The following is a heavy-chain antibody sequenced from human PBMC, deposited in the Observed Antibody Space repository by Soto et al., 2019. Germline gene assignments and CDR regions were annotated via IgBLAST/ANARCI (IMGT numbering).Heavy chain of an antibody. CDR2: ISWNSGSI. CDR1: GFTFDDYA. J-gene: IGHJ3*02. V-gene: IGHV3-9*01. CDR3: AKDLGPYNWNDGDAFDI. D-gene: IGHD1-1*01. Sequence: GGSLRLSCAASGFTFDDYAMHWVRQAPGKGLEWVSGISWNSGSIGYADSVKGRFTISRDNAKNSLYLQMNSLRAEDTALYYCAKDLGPYNWNDGDAFDIWGQGTMVTVSS.